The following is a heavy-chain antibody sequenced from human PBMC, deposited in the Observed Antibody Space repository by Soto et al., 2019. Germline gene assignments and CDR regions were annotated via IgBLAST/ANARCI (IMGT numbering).Heavy chain of an antibody. J-gene: IGHJ6*03. V-gene: IGHV4-34*01. Sequence: QVQLQQWGAGLLKPSETLSLTCAVYGGSFSGYQWTWIRQTPGKGLEWIGEINDSGNINYNPSLKSRVTILVDTAKKQISLKLRSAAAADTAVYYCARGWILLFLEVSRRRGCYYYMDVWGKGTTVTVSS. CDR3: ARGWILLFLEVSRRRGCYYYMDV. CDR1: GGSFSGYQ. CDR2: INDSGNI. D-gene: IGHD3-10*01.